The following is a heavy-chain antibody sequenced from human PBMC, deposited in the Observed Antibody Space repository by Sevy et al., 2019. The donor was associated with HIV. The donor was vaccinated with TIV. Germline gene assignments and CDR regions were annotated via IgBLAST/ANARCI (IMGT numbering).Heavy chain of an antibody. Sequence: GGSLRLSCAASGFTVSSNYMSWVRQAPGKGLEWVSVIYSGGSTYYADSVKGRFTIPRDNSKNTLYLQMNSLRAEDTAVYCCARASFRITYYFDYWGQGTLVTVSS. V-gene: IGHV3-53*01. CDR1: GFTVSSNY. CDR2: IYSGGST. J-gene: IGHJ4*02. D-gene: IGHD3-3*02. CDR3: ARASFRITYYFDY.